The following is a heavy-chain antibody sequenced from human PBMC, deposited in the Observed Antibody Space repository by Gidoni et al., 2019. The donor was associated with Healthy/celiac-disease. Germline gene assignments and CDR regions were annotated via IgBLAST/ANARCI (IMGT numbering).Heavy chain of an antibody. V-gene: IGHV3-30*18. CDR1: GFTFSSYG. CDR2: ISYDGINK. D-gene: IGHD2-2*01. J-gene: IGHJ2*01. CDR3: AKIPAGGTGNAEYFDL. Sequence: VQLVESGGGVVQPGRSLRLSCAASGFTFSSYGMHWVRKAPGKGLGWVAVISYDGINKYYADSVKGRFTISRDNSKNTLYLQMNSLRAEDTAVYYCAKIPAGGTGNAEYFDLWGRGTLVTVSS.